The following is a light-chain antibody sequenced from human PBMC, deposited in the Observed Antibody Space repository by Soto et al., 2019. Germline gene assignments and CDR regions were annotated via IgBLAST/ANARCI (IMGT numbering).Light chain of an antibody. Sequence: QSALTQPASVSGSPGQSITISCTGTSSDVGGYNYVSWYQQLPGKAPKLMIYDVSNRPSGVSNRFSGSKSGNTASLTISGLQPEDEADYYCNSYTSSGTGVFGTGTKVTVL. V-gene: IGLV2-14*01. J-gene: IGLJ1*01. CDR1: SSDVGGYNY. CDR3: NSYTSSGTGV. CDR2: DVS.